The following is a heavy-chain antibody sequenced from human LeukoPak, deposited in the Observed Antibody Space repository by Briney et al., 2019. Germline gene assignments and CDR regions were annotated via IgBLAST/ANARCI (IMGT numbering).Heavy chain of an antibody. V-gene: IGHV3-7*03. CDR1: GFTFSSYW. J-gene: IGHJ4*02. CDR3: VRYFTAVAPTLRLDY. CDR2: IKQDGRDK. D-gene: IGHD6-19*01. Sequence: PGGSLRLSCAASGFTFSSYWMNWVRQAPGKGLEWVATIKQDGRDKYYVDSVKGRFTISRDDAKNSLYLQMNSLRVEDTAVYHCVRYFTAVAPTLRLDYWGQGTPVTVSS.